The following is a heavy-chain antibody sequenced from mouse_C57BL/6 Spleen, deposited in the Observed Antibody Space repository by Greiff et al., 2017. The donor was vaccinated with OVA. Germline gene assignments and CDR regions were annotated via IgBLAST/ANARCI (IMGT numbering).Heavy chain of an antibody. J-gene: IGHJ2*01. V-gene: IGHV1-69*01. D-gene: IGHD1-1*01. CDR1: GYTFTSYW. CDR3: ARGGDYYGSSYNYFDY. CDR2: IDPSDSYT. Sequence: QLQQSGAELVMPGASVKLSCKASGYTFTSYWMHWVKQRPGQGLEWIGEIDPSDSYTNYNQKFKGKSTLTVDKSSSTAYMQLSSLTSEDSAVYYCARGGDYYGSSYNYFDYWGQGTTLTVSS.